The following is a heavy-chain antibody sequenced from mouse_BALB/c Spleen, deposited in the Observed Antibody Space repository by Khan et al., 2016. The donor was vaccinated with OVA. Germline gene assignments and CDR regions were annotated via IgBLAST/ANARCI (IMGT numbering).Heavy chain of an antibody. CDR2: IDPYNGGN. Sequence: EVELVESGPELVKPGASVKVSCKASGYSFTDYNMFWVKQSHGKSLEWIGYIDPYNGGNNYNQNFKGKATLTVDKSSSTAFMHLNSLTSEDSAVYYCALIFSYGSGFDYWGQGTTVTVSS. V-gene: IGHV1S135*01. CDR1: GYSFTDYN. CDR3: ALIFSYGSGFDY. D-gene: IGHD1-1*01. J-gene: IGHJ2*01.